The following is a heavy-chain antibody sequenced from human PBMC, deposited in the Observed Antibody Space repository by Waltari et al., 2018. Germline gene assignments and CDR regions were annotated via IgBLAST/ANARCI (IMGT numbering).Heavy chain of an antibody. CDR3: AKWGELLWFGELSENGNWFDP. Sequence: EVQLLESGGGLVQPGGSLRLSCAASGFTFSSYAMSWVRQAPGKGLEWVSASSGSGGGTYYADAVKGRFTSSRDNAKNTLYLQMNSLRAEDTAVYYWAKWGELLWFGELSENGNWFDPWGQGTLVTVSS. CDR1: GFTFSSYA. J-gene: IGHJ5*02. CDR2: SSGSGGGT. V-gene: IGHV3-23*01. D-gene: IGHD3-10*01.